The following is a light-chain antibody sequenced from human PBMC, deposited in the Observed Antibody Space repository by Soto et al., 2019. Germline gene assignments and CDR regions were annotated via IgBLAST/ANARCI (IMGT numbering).Light chain of an antibody. CDR3: QQYNNYSPT. CDR1: QSISHW. V-gene: IGKV1-5*01. CDR2: DAS. J-gene: IGKJ1*01. Sequence: DIQMAQSPSTLSASVGDRVTITCRASQSISHWLAWYQQKPGKAPKLLIYDASSLESGVPSRFSGSGSGTEFTLTIRSLQPDDFATYYCQQYNNYSPTFGQGTKVEIK.